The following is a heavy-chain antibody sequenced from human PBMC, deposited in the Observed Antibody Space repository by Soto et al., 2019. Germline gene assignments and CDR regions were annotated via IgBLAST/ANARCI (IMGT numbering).Heavy chain of an antibody. D-gene: IGHD3-10*01. V-gene: IGHV1-46*01. CDR1: GYTFSNYN. J-gene: IGHJ4*02. Sequence: ASVNGSCKSSGYTFSNYNIHWFRQAPGQGLEWLGIIRPSGINTGYAQGFQGRVTVTRDTSTSTANMELASLTSEDTAVYYCAREPKESFYFDYWGQGTLVTVSS. CDR2: IRPSGINT. CDR3: AREPKESFYFDY.